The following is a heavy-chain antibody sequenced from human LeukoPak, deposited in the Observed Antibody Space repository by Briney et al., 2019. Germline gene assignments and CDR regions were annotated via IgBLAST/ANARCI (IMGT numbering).Heavy chain of an antibody. Sequence: PGGSLRLSCAASGFTFSTYWMAWVRQAPGKGLEWVANIKQDDSSKNYVDSVRGRFIISRDNSKNSLYLQMNSLRADDTALYYCARDFGGALEYWGQGTLVTVSS. J-gene: IGHJ4*02. CDR1: GFTFSTYW. D-gene: IGHD3-10*01. V-gene: IGHV3-7*01. CDR3: ARDFGGALEY. CDR2: IKQDDSSK.